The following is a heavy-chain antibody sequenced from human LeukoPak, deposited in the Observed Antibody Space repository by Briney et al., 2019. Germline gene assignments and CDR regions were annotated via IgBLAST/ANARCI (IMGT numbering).Heavy chain of an antibody. D-gene: IGHD3-22*01. CDR2: IIPIFGTA. Sequence: SVKVSCKASGGTFSSYAISWVRQAPGQGLEWMGGIIPIFGTANYAQKFQGRVTITADESTSTAYMELSSLRSEDTAVYYCARGHQGVYYYDSSGYYTWDAFDIWGQGTMVTVSS. J-gene: IGHJ3*02. V-gene: IGHV1-69*13. CDR1: GGTFSSYA. CDR3: ARGHQGVYYYDSSGYYTWDAFDI.